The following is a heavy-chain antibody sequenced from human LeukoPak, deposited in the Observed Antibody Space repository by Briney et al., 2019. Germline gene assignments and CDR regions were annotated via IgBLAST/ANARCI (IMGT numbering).Heavy chain of an antibody. CDR3: ARGRLGYCSGGSSYSYSNWFDP. D-gene: IGHD2-15*01. V-gene: IGHV4-34*01. Sequence: PSETLSLTCAVYGGSFSGYYWSWIRQPPGKGLEWIGEINHSGSTNYNPSLKSRVTISVDTSKNQFSLKLSSVTAADTAVYYCARGRLGYCSGGSSYSYSNWFDPCGQGTLVTVSS. J-gene: IGHJ5*02. CDR1: GGSFSGYY. CDR2: INHSGST.